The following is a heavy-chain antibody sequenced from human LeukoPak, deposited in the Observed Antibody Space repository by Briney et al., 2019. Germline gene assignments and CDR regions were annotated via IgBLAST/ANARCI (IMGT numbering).Heavy chain of an antibody. Sequence: GGSLRLSCAASGFTVVSNCMNWVRQAPGKGLEWVSVIYSGGITYYADSVKGRFTISRDNSKNTLYLQMNSLRAEDTAVYYCARDLGASGWFASDYWGQGTLVTVSS. CDR2: IYSGGIT. J-gene: IGHJ4*02. CDR1: GFTVVSNC. V-gene: IGHV3-66*01. CDR3: ARDLGASGWFASDY. D-gene: IGHD6-19*01.